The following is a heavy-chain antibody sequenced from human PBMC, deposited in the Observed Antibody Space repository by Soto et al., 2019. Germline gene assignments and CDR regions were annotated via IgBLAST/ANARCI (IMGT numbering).Heavy chain of an antibody. Sequence: PGESLKISCEASGYMFPIYHISWVRQMPGKGLEWVSVIGADGDGIQYADPVEGRFTISRDNSQSSLYLQMNSLRAEDTAVYYCAKYSTTAASRYFDLWGQGTLVTVSS. CDR1: GYMFPIYH. D-gene: IGHD1-1*01. CDR2: IGADGDGI. V-gene: IGHV3-23*01. CDR3: AKYSTTAASRYFDL. J-gene: IGHJ4*02.